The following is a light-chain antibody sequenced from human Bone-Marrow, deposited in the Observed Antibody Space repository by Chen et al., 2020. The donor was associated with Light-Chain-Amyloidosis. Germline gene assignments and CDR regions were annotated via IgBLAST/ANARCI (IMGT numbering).Light chain of an antibody. CDR2: SNN. CDR1: NSNIGNNA. J-gene: IGLJ2*01. CDR3: AAWDDSLNGRVV. Sequence: QSVLTQPPSVSGTPGQRVTISCSGSNSNIGNNAVNWYQQLPGTAPRLLIYSNNQRPSGVPDRFSGSKSGTSASLAISGLQSEDEADYDCAAWDDSLNGRVVFGGGTKLTVL. V-gene: IGLV1-44*01.